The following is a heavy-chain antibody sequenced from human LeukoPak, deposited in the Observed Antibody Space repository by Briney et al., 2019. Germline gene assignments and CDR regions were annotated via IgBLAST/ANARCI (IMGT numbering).Heavy chain of an antibody. Sequence: SETLSLTCAVYGGSFSGYYWSWLRQPPGKGLEWIGEINHSGSTNYNPSLKSRVTISVDTSKNQFSLKLSSVTAADTAVYYCARGLRQWLAARYNWFDPWGQGTLVTVSS. V-gene: IGHV4-34*01. CDR1: GGSFSGYY. J-gene: IGHJ5*02. CDR2: INHSGST. CDR3: ARGLRQWLAARYNWFDP. D-gene: IGHD6-19*01.